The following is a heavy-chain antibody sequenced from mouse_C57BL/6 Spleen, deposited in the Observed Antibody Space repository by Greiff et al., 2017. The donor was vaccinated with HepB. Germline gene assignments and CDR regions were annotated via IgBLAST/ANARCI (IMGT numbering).Heavy chain of an antibody. CDR2: IWSDGST. D-gene: IGHD1-1*01. J-gene: IGHJ1*03. V-gene: IGHV2-6-1*01. CDR1: GFSLTSYG. Sequence: VQLQESGPGLVAPSQSLSITCTVSGFSLTSYGVHWVRQPPGKGLEWLVVIWSDGSTTYNSALKSRLSISKDNSKSQVFLKMNSLQTDDTAMYYCARQGLFYGSSSHWYFDVWGTGTTVTVSS. CDR3: ARQGLFYGSSSHWYFDV.